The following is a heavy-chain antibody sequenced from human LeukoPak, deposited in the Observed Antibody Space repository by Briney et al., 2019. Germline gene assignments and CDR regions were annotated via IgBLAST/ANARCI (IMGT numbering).Heavy chain of an antibody. D-gene: IGHD1-26*01. CDR2: IWYDGNNK. Sequence: PGRSLRLSCGASGFTFSSYGMHWVRQAPGKGLEWVAVIWYDGNNKYYADSVKGRFTISRDNSKNTLYLQMNSLRAEDTAVYYCGRYRGSREGGMAVWGYGTTVTVSS. V-gene: IGHV3-33*01. J-gene: IGHJ6*04. CDR3: GRYRGSREGGMAV. CDR1: GFTFSSYG.